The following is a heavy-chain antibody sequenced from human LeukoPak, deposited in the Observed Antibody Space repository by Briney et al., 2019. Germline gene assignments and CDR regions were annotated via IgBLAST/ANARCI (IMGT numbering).Heavy chain of an antibody. CDR1: GGSISSYY. CDR3: ARHEQWLVPVDY. J-gene: IGHJ4*02. V-gene: IGHV4-59*08. Sequence: PSETLSLTCTVSGGSISSYYWSWIRQPPGKGLEWIASIYHSGSTYYNPSLKSRVTISMDTSKNKFSLKLSSVTAADTAVYYCARHEQWLVPVDYWGQGTLVTVSS. D-gene: IGHD6-19*01. CDR2: IYHSGST.